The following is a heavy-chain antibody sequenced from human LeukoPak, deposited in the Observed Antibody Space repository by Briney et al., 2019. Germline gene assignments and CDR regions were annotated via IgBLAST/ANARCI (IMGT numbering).Heavy chain of an antibody. D-gene: IGHD3-16*01. Sequence: SETLSLTCSVSGGSINSGNYFWAWIRQPPGKGLEWIGSVSYSGNTYYNPSLKSRVTISVDTSKNHFSLKLSSVTAADTAMYSCARGNSYGPHDAFDIWGQGAMVTISS. J-gene: IGHJ3*02. V-gene: IGHV4-39*07. CDR3: ARGNSYGPHDAFDI. CDR2: VSYSGNT. CDR1: GGSINSGNYF.